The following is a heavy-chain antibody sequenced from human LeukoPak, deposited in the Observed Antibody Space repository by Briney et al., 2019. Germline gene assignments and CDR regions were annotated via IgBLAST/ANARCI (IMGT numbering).Heavy chain of an antibody. CDR1: GFSLSTSGMC. J-gene: IGHJ6*02. D-gene: IGHD6-13*01. CDR2: IDWDDDK. CDR3: ARIRGVVAAGTGNYYYYGMDV. V-gene: IGHV2-70*01. Sequence: SGPTLVNPAQTLTLTCTFSGFSLSTSGMCVSWIRQPPGKALEWLALIDWDDDKYYSTSLKTRLTISKDTSKNQVVLTMTNMDPVDTATYYCARIRGVVAAGTGNYYYYGMDVWGQGTTVTVS.